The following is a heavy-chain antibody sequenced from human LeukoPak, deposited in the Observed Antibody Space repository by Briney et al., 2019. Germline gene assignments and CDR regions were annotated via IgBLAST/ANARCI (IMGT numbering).Heavy chain of an antibody. Sequence: GGSLRLSCAASGFTFSNYAMSWVRQAPGKGLEWVSGITARADSTYYADSVKGRVAISRDNSKNTLFLQLNSLRAEDAAVYYCAKTYMWSIDAFHIWGQGTMVTVSS. J-gene: IGHJ3*02. CDR1: GFTFSNYA. CDR3: AKTYMWSIDAFHI. V-gene: IGHV3-23*01. CDR2: ITARADST. D-gene: IGHD2-8*02.